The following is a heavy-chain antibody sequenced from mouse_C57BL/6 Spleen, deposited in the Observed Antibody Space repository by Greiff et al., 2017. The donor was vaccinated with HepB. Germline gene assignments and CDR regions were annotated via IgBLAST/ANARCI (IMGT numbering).Heavy chain of an antibody. CDR3: ADDGYNDGNYYAMDY. D-gene: IGHD2-3*01. CDR2: IFPGSGST. J-gene: IGHJ4*01. V-gene: IGHV1-75*01. CDR1: GYTFTDYY. Sequence: QVQLQQSGPELVKPGASVKISCKASGYTFTDYYINWVKQRPGQGLEWIGWIFPGSGSTYYNEKFKGKATLTVDKSSSTAYMLLSSLTSEDSAVYFCADDGYNDGNYYAMDYWGQGTSVTVSS.